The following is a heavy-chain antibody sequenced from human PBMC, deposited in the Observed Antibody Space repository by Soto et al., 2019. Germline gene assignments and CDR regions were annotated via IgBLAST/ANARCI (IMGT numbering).Heavy chain of an antibody. Sequence: QVQLQESGPGLVKPSETLSLTCTVSGGSVISGSYYWSWIRQPPGKGLEWVECISDTGRGDYNPSLKSRVTISVHPSKRQFSLRLNSVTAADTAVYYCARAHSGYDPLCMDVWGQGTTVTVSS. V-gene: IGHV4-61*01. CDR1: GGSVISGSYY. CDR3: ARAHSGYDPLCMDV. D-gene: IGHD5-12*01. CDR2: ISDTGRG. J-gene: IGHJ6*02.